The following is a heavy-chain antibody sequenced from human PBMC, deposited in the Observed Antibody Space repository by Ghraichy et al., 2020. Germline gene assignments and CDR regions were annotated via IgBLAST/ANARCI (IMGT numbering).Heavy chain of an antibody. J-gene: IGHJ4*02. Sequence: GGSLRLSCAASGFTFSSYSMNWVRQAPGKGLEWVSSISSSSSYIYYADSVKGRFTISRDNAKNSLYLQMNSLRAEDTAVYYCAIIGGDGDSPFDYWGQGTLVTVSS. V-gene: IGHV3-21*01. CDR1: GFTFSSYS. CDR3: AIIGGDGDSPFDY. CDR2: ISSSSSYI. D-gene: IGHD2-21*02.